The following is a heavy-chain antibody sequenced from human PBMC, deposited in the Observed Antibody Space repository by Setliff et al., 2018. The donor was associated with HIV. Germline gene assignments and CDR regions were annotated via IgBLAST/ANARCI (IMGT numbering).Heavy chain of an antibody. CDR2: IRPKRKSSTT. V-gene: IGHV3-72*01. CDR1: EFTLSDHY. CDR3: TRHVDSGNYIDV. D-gene: IGHD5-18*01. J-gene: IGHJ6*03. Sequence: PVGSLRLSCDVSEFTLSDHYMDWARQAPGKGPEWFGRIRPKRKSSTTEYAASVKGRFTISRDDSKNSLYLQMNSPKTEDTAVYYCTRHVDSGNYIDVWGRGTTVTVSS.